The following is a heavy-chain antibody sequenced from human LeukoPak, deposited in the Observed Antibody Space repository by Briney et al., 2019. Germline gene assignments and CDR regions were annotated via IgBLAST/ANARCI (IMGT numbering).Heavy chain of an antibody. D-gene: IGHD2-2*01. V-gene: IGHV3-53*01. CDR2: IYSGGST. CDR3: ARAGQLPQFDY. CDR1: GFTVSSNY. J-gene: IGHJ4*02. Sequence: GGSLRLSCAASGFTVSSNYMSWVRQAPGKGLEWVSVIYSGGSTYYADSVKGRFTISRDNSRNTLYLQMNSLRAEDTAVYYCARAGQLPQFDYWGQGTLVTVSS.